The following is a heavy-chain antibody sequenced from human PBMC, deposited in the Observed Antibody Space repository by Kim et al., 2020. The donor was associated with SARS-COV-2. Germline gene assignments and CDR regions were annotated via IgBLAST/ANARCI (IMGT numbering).Heavy chain of an antibody. CDR1: GYTFTSYG. V-gene: IGHV1-18*01. Sequence: ASVKVSCKASGYTFTSYGISWVRQAPGQGLEWMGWISAYNGNTNYAQKLQGRVTMTTDTSTSTAYMELRSLRSDDTAVYYCARDKYYYGSGSYYRDYYYYGMDVWGQGTTVTVSS. CDR2: ISAYNGNT. CDR3: ARDKYYYGSGSYYRDYYYYGMDV. D-gene: IGHD3-10*01. J-gene: IGHJ6*02.